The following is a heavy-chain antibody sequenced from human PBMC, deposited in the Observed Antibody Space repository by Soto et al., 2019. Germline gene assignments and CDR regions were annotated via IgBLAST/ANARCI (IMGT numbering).Heavy chain of an antibody. Sequence: QVQLVESGGGVVQPGRSLRLSCAASGFSFNTYGMHWVRQAPGKGLEWVAGIWYDGSNKYYVDSVKGRCTISRDNSKNTLYLQMSSLRAEDTAVDYCAREIYRYCSGGSCSGVDYWGQGTLVSVSS. CDR2: IWYDGSNK. CDR1: GFSFNTYG. J-gene: IGHJ4*02. V-gene: IGHV3-33*01. CDR3: AREIYRYCSGGSCSGVDY. D-gene: IGHD2-15*01.